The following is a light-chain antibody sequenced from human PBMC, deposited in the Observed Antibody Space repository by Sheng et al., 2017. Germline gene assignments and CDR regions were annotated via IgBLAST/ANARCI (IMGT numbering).Light chain of an antibody. J-gene: IGKJ2*03. Sequence: EIVLTQSPGTLSLSPGERATLSCRASQSVNSNLAWYQQKPGQIPRLLIYGASTRVTGIPARFSGSGSGTDFTLTITSLQSEDFAVYYCQQYNNWPPYSFGQGTKLEIK. V-gene: IGKV3-15*01. CDR1: QSVNSN. CDR2: GAS. CDR3: QQYNNWPPYS.